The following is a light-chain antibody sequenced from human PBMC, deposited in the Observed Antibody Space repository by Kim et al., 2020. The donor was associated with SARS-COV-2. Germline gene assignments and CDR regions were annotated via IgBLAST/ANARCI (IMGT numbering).Light chain of an antibody. Sequence: ASVGDSVTITWRASQDISNDLVWYQQKPGRAPKRLIYGASSLQSGVPSRFSGSGSGTEFTLTISSLQPEDFATYFCLQHNVYPLTFGQGTRLEIK. J-gene: IGKJ5*01. V-gene: IGKV1-17*01. CDR1: QDISND. CDR3: LQHNVYPLT. CDR2: GAS.